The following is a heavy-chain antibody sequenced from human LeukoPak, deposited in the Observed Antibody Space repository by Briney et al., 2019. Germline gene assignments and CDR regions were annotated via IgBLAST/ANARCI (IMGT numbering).Heavy chain of an antibody. D-gene: IGHD4-17*01. CDR1: GFTFSSYS. Sequence: GGSLRLSCAASGFTFSSYSMNWVRQAPGKGLEWVSYISSSSSTIYYADSVKGRFTISRDNSKNTLYLQMNSLRAEDTAVYYCARDPEYGDYVDYFDYWGQGTLVTVSS. CDR2: ISSSSSTI. J-gene: IGHJ4*02. CDR3: ARDPEYGDYVDYFDY. V-gene: IGHV3-48*01.